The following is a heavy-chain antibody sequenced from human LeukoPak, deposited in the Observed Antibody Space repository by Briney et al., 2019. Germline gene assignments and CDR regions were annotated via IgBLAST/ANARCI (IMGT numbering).Heavy chain of an antibody. V-gene: IGHV3-7*01. Sequence: GGSLRLSCAASGFTLSSYWMDWVRQAPGKGLEWVANIKQDGSVKNYVDSVKGRFTISRDNAKNSLYLQMNSLRAEDTAVYYCARGLKATVTPRVYFDYWGQGTLVTVSS. CDR3: ARGLKATVTPRVYFDY. CDR1: GFTLSSYW. J-gene: IGHJ4*02. CDR2: IKQDGSVK. D-gene: IGHD4-17*01.